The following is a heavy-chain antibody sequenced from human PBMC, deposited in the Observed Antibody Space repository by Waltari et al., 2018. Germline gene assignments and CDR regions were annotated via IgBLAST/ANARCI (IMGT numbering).Heavy chain of an antibody. V-gene: IGHV3-33*01. CDR1: GFTFSSYG. CDR2: IWYDGSNK. D-gene: IGHD5-12*01. Sequence: QVQLVESGGGVVQPGRSLRLSCAASGFTFSSYGMHWVRQAPGKGLGWVAVIWYDGSNKYYADSVKGRFTISRDNSKNTLYLQMNSLRAEDTAVYYCLVEMATPRDPFFDYWGQGTLVTVSS. CDR3: LVEMATPRDPFFDY. J-gene: IGHJ4*02.